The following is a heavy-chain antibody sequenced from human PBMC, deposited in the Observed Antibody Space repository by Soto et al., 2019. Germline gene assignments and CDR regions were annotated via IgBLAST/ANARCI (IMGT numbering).Heavy chain of an antibody. CDR3: ATQGFGFLHGLVDV. J-gene: IGHJ6*02. Sequence: NPSETLSLTCTVSGGSISSYYWSWIRQPPGKGLEWIGYIYYSGITNYNPSLKSRVTMSVDTSKNQFSLKLTSVNAADTAVYYCATQGFGFLHGLVDVWGQGTTVTVSS. V-gene: IGHV4-59*01. D-gene: IGHD3-10*01. CDR2: IYYSGIT. CDR1: GGSISSYY.